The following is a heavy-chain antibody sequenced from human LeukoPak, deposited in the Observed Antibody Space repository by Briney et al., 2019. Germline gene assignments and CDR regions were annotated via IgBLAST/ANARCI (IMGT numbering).Heavy chain of an antibody. D-gene: IGHD3-10*01. CDR1: GGSISSSSYY. CDR2: IYYSGST. Sequence: SETLSLTCTVSGGSISSSSYYWGWIRQPPGKGLEWIGSIYYSGSTYYNPSLKSRVTISVDTSKNQFSLKLSSVTAADTAVYYCARPHGGYYGSGSYYNEGDYWGQGILVTVSS. J-gene: IGHJ4*02. CDR3: ARPHGGYYGSGSYYNEGDY. V-gene: IGHV4-39*01.